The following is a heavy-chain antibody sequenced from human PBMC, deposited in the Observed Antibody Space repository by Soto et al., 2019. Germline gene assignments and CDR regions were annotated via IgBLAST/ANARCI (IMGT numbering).Heavy chain of an antibody. Sequence: WTWIRQHPGKGLEWIGYIYYSGSTYSNPSLKSRVTISVDTSKNQFSLRLSSVTDADTAVYYCAREGYSYNGMDVWGQGTTVTVS. D-gene: IGHD5-18*01. CDR3: AREGYSYNGMDV. V-gene: IGHV4-31*02. CDR2: IYYSGST. J-gene: IGHJ6*02.